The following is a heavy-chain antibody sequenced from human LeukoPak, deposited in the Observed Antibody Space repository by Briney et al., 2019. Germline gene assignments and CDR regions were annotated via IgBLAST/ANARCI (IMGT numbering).Heavy chain of an antibody. CDR1: GGSISSSSYY. Sequence: PSETLSLTCTVSGGSISSSSYYWGWIRQPPGKGLEWIGSIYYSGSTYYNPSLKSRVTISVDTSKNQFSLKLSSVTAADTAVYYCARGVQLVGDAFDIWGQGTMVTVSS. CDR3: ARGVQLVGDAFDI. V-gene: IGHV4-39*07. D-gene: IGHD6-6*01. J-gene: IGHJ3*02. CDR2: IYYSGST.